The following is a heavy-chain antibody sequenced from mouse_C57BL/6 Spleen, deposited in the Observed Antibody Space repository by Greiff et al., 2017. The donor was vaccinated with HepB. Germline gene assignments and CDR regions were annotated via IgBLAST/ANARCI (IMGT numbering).Heavy chain of an antibody. J-gene: IGHJ3*01. CDR1: GYTFTSYW. CDR3: ARRGQLRLPAWFAY. V-gene: IGHV1-7*01. Sequence: VQLQQSGAELAKPGASVKLSCKASGYTFTSYWMHWVKQRPGQGLEWIGYINPSSGYTKYNQKFKDKATLTADKSSSTADRQRRSMKYEDSAVYYCARRGQLRLPAWFAYWGQGTLVTVSA. CDR2: INPSSGYT. D-gene: IGHD3-2*02.